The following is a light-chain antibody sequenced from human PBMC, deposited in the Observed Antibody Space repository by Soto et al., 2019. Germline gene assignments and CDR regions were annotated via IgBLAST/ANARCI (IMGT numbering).Light chain of an antibody. CDR2: DGS. Sequence: EIVMAQSPATLSVSPGGSATLSCRASQSVDSNFAWYQQQPGQPARLRMWDGSTRATGIPARFCGSGSGREFTLTISSLQSEDFAVYYCQQYNNWRKFGQGTLLDIK. CDR1: QSVDSN. CDR3: QQYNNWRK. V-gene: IGKV3-15*01. J-gene: IGKJ5*01.